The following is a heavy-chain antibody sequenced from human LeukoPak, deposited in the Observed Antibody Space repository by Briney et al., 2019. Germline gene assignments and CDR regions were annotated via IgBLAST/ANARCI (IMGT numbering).Heavy chain of an antibody. CDR2: IYYSGST. CDR1: GGSISSYY. CDR3: ARSPSTGLVSTGLRKDYFDY. D-gene: IGHD1-1*01. J-gene: IGHJ4*02. Sequence: PSETLSLTCTVSGGSISSYYWSWIRQPPGKGLEWIGYIYYSGSTNYNPSLKSRVTISVDTSKNQFSLKLSSVTAADTAVYYCARSPSTGLVSTGLRKDYFDYWGQGTLVTVSS. V-gene: IGHV4-59*01.